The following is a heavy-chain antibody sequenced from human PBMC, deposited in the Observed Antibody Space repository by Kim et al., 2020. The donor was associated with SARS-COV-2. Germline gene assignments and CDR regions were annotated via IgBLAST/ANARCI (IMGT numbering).Heavy chain of an antibody. J-gene: IGHJ5*02. CDR2: ISWNGGTI. D-gene: IGHD3-10*01. CDR1: GFTFDDYA. CDR3: AKDGTYGSGSFKWFDP. Sequence: GGSLRLSCVVSGFTFDDYAIHWVRQAPGKGLEWVSGISWNGGTIAYADSVKGRFTISRDNTKNSLYLQMNSLRVEDTALYYCAKDGTYGSGSFKWFDPWGQGTLVTVSS. V-gene: IGHV3-9*01.